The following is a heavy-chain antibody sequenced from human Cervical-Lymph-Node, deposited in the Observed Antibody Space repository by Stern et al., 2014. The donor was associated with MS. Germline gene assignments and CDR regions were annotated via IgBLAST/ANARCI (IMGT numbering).Heavy chain of an antibody. CDR3: ARSNLDDSPNLEF. V-gene: IGHV4-59*01. J-gene: IGHJ4*02. CDR1: GGSFSGYY. Sequence: VQLVESGAGLVAPSETLSLTCTVSGGSFSGYYWTWVRQAPGKGLEWIASIYYSGSTRYNPSLPRRVSTSFGTSNKKFTLQRTSVTAAVTAVYYCARSNLDDSPNLEFWGQGTLVTVSS. CDR2: IYYSGST. D-gene: IGHD1-1*01.